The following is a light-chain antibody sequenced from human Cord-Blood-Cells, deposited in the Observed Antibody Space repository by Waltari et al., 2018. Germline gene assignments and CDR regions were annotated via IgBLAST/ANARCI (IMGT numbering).Light chain of an antibody. CDR3: QAWDSSVV. J-gene: IGLJ2*01. CDR1: NLGDKY. Sequence: SYELTQPPSVSVSPAQTARITCSGDNLGDKYACWYQQKPGQSPVLVIYQDSKRPSGIPERFSGSNSGNTATLTISGTQAMDEADYYCQAWDSSVVFGGGTKLTVL. V-gene: IGLV3-1*01. CDR2: QDS.